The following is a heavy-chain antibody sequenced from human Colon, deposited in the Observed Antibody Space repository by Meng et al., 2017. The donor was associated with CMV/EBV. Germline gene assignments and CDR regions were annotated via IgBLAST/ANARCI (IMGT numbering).Heavy chain of an antibody. CDR1: GFTFSSYS. CDR3: ATGAYCSGGSCSGRYGMDV. V-gene: IGHV3-48*04. J-gene: IGHJ6*02. D-gene: IGHD2-15*01. Sequence: GGSLRLSCEDSGFTFSSYSMNWVRQAPGKGLEWVSYISGSSSTIYYADSVKGRFTISRDNAKNSLYLQMNSLRADDTAVYYCATGAYCSGGSCSGRYGMDVWGQGTTVTVSS. CDR2: ISGSSSTI.